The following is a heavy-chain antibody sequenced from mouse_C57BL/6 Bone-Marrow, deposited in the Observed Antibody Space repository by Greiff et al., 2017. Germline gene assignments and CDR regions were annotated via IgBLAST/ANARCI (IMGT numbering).Heavy chain of an antibody. Sequence: QVQLQQSGAELARPGASVKLSCKASGYTFTSYGISWVKQRTGQGLEWIGEIYPRSGNTYYNEKLKGKATLTADKSSSTAYMELRSLTSEDSAVYFCARRGDYGSSPYYYAMDYWGQGTSVTVSS. V-gene: IGHV1-81*01. CDR1: GYTFTSYG. CDR3: ARRGDYGSSPYYYAMDY. J-gene: IGHJ4*01. D-gene: IGHD1-1*01. CDR2: IYPRSGNT.